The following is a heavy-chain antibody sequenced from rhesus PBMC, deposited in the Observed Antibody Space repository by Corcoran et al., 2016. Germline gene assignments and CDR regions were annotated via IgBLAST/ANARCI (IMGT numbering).Heavy chain of an antibody. CDR3: TRDPGYSWNISNEV. Sequence: VQLVESGGGLVQPGGSLRLSCAASGFTFSNYGLRWVRKAPGTGLDWVGRIKNKVDGGTAAYVEDVKGRCTISRDDSKNTLYLQMNSLKTYDTAGYYGTRDPGYSWNISNEVWCLGVLVTFSS. V-gene: IGHV3-16*02. J-gene: IGHJ5-1*01. CDR1: GFTFSNYG. D-gene: IGHD1-20*01. CDR2: IKNKVDGGTA.